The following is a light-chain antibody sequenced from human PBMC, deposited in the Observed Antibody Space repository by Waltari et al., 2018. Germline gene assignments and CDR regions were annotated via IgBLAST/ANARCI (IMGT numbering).Light chain of an antibody. Sequence: EIVLTQSPGTLSLSPGERATLSCRASQSVSRTLAWYQQKPGQAPRLLIYGASNRATGIPDRCSGSGSGTDFSLTISSLEPEDFAVYYCQHYVRLPVTFGQGTKVEIK. V-gene: IGKV3-20*01. CDR2: GAS. CDR3: QHYVRLPVT. CDR1: QSVSRT. J-gene: IGKJ1*01.